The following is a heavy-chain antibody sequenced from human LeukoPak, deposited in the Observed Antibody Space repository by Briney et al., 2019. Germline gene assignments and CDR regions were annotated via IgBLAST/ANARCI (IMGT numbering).Heavy chain of an antibody. CDR3: VKSGGYGLIDY. V-gene: IGHV4-39*01. Sequence: SETLSLTCTVSGGSISSSSYSWGWIRQPPGKGLEWIGSVYYSGSTYYNPSLKSRVTISVDTSKNQFSLRLNSVTAADTAMYYCVKSGGYGLIDYWGPGTLVTVSS. J-gene: IGHJ4*02. CDR1: GGSISSSSYS. D-gene: IGHD1-26*01. CDR2: VYYSGST.